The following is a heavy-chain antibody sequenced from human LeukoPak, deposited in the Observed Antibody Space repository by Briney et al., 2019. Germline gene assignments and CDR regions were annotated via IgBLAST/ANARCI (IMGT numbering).Heavy chain of an antibody. CDR3: AEAYTRSWYAAFDI. D-gene: IGHD6-13*01. V-gene: IGHV3-23*01. CDR1: GFAFTDYA. CDR2: ITDSGGAT. Sequence: PGGSLRPSCAASGFAFTDYAISWVRQAPGKGLEWVSAITDSGGATYYADSVKGRFTISRDNSKNTLYLQMDSLRGDDPAIYYCAEAYTRSWYAAFDIWGQGTMVTISS. J-gene: IGHJ3*02.